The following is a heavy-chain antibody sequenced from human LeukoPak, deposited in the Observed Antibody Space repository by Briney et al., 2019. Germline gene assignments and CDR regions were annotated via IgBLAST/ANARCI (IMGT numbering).Heavy chain of an antibody. V-gene: IGHV3-33*01. CDR1: GFTFSSYG. J-gene: IGHJ4*02. Sequence: GGSLRLSCAASGFTFSSYGMHWVRQAPGKGLEWMAVIWYDGSNKYYADSVKGRFTISRDNSKNTLYLQMNSLRAEDTAVYYCARDGSRGYFDYWGQGTLVTVSS. CDR2: IWYDGSNK. D-gene: IGHD3-10*01. CDR3: ARDGSRGYFDY.